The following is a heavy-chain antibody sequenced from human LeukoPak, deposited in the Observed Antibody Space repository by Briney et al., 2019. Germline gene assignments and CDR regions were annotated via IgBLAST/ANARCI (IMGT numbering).Heavy chain of an antibody. CDR3: AKTDSSGYFGGPTGIPYFDY. V-gene: IGHV3-23*01. CDR2: ISGSGGST. D-gene: IGHD3-22*01. Sequence: GGSLRLSCAASGFTFSSYAMSWVRQAPGKGLEWVSAISGSGGSTYYADSVKGRFTISRDNSKNTLYLQMNSLRAEDTAVYYCAKTDSSGYFGGPTGIPYFDYWGQGTLVTVSS. CDR1: GFTFSSYA. J-gene: IGHJ4*02.